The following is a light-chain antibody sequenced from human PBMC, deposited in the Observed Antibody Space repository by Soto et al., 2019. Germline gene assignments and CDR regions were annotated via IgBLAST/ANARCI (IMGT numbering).Light chain of an antibody. CDR1: QSINTY. Sequence: EIVMTQSPATLSMSPGERATLSCRASQSINTYLAWYQQKPGQAPRLLIYDASKRATGIPARFSGSGSGTNFTLTISSLEPEDFAVYYCQQRRSWQVTFGQGTRLEIK. CDR3: QQRRSWQVT. V-gene: IGKV3D-11*02. J-gene: IGKJ5*01. CDR2: DAS.